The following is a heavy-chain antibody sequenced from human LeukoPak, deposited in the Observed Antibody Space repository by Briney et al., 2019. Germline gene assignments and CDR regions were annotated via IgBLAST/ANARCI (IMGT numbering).Heavy chain of an antibody. CDR2: IYHSGST. V-gene: IGHV4-38-2*02. D-gene: IGHD2-2*01. J-gene: IGHJ4*02. CDR1: GYSISSGYY. CDR3: ARDRYCSSTSCYGGGY. Sequence: PSETLSLTCAVPGYSISSGYYWGWIRQPPGKGLEWIGSIYHSGSTYYNPSLKSRVTISVDTSKNQFSLKLSSVTAADTAVYYCARDRYCSSTSCYGGGYWGQGTLVTVSS.